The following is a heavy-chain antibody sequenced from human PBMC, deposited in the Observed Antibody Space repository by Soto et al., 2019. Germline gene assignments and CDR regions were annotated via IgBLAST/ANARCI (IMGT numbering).Heavy chain of an antibody. J-gene: IGHJ4*02. CDR1: GFTFDDYA. Sequence: EVQLVESGGGLVQPGRSLRLSCAASGFTFDDYAMHWVRQAPRKGLEWVSGISWNSGSIGYADSVKGRFTISRDNAKNSVYQQMNSLRAEDTALYYCAKDNDYGGCRGVYFDYWGQGTLVTVSS. V-gene: IGHV3-9*01. CDR3: AKDNDYGGCRGVYFDY. CDR2: ISWNSGSI. D-gene: IGHD4-17*01.